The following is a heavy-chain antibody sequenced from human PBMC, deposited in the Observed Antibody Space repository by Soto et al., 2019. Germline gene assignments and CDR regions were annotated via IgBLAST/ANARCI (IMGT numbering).Heavy chain of an antibody. CDR1: GFTFSSYG. D-gene: IGHD6-19*01. CDR3: AKAQQWLEFFDY. V-gene: IGHV3-30*18. J-gene: IGHJ4*02. Sequence: QVQLVESGGGVVQPGRSLRLSCAASGFTFSSYGMHWVRQAPGKGLEWVAVISYDGSNKYYADSVKGRFTISRDNSKNTLYLQMNGLRAEDTAVYYCAKAQQWLEFFDYWGQGTLVTVSS. CDR2: ISYDGSNK.